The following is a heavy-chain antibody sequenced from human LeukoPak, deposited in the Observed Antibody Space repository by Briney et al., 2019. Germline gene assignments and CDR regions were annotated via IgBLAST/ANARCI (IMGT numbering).Heavy chain of an antibody. CDR1: GFTFSSYW. J-gene: IGHJ4*02. Sequence: GGSLRLSCAASGFTFSSYWMSWVRQAPGKGLEWVATIKQDGSEKYYVDSVRGRFTISRDNAKNSLYLQMNSLRAEDTAVYYCARLGSSWYFDYWGQGTLVTVSS. CDR2: IKQDGSEK. D-gene: IGHD6-13*01. CDR3: ARLGSSWYFDY. V-gene: IGHV3-7*01.